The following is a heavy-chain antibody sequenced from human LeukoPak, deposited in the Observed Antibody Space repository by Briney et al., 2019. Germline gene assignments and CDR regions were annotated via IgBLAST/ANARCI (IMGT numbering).Heavy chain of an antibody. V-gene: IGHV4-4*07. J-gene: IGHJ6*03. CDR3: ARGGGGYSYGYAGYYYYMDV. CDR1: GGSISSYY. Sequence: KTSETLSLTCTVSGGSISSYYWSWIRQPAGKGLEWIGRIYTSGSTNYNPSLKSRVTMSVDTSKNQFSLKLSSATAADTAVYYCARGGGGYSYGYAGYYYYMDVWGKGTTVTISS. CDR2: IYTSGST. D-gene: IGHD5-18*01.